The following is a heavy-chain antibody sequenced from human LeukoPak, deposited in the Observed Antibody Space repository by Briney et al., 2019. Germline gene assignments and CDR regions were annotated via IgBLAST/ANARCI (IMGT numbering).Heavy chain of an antibody. CDR2: ISYDGSNK. CDR3: AKDGLGYCSGGSCYDYFDY. D-gene: IGHD2-15*01. J-gene: IGHJ4*02. V-gene: IGHV3-30*18. CDR1: GFTFSSYG. Sequence: RSGESLRLSCAASGFTFSSYGMHWVRQAPGKGLEWVAVISYDGSNKYYADSVKGRFTISRDNSKNTLYLQMNSLRAEDTAVYYCAKDGLGYCSGGSCYDYFDYWGQGTLVTVSS.